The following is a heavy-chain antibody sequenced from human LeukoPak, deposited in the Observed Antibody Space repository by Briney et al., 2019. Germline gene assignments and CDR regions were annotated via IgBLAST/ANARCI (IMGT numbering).Heavy chain of an antibody. CDR2: INPNSGGT. Sequence: ASVKVSCKASGYTFTGYYMHWVRQAPGQGLEWMGWINPNSGGTNYAQKFQGWVTMTRDTSISTAHMELSRLRSDDTAVYYCARGAAMVTFGDYWGQGTLVTVSS. CDR1: GYTFTGYY. CDR3: ARGAAMVTFGDY. V-gene: IGHV1-2*04. J-gene: IGHJ4*02. D-gene: IGHD5-18*01.